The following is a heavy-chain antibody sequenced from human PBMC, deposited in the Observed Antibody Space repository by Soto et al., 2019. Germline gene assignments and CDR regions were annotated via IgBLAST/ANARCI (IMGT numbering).Heavy chain of an antibody. J-gene: IGHJ5*02. Sequence: QVQLVQSGAEVKKPGSSVKVSCKASGGTFSSYTIRWVRQAPRQGLEWMGRIIPILGIANYAQKFQGRVTITADKSTSTAYMELSSLRSEDTAVYYCARDEDSSGWYVFDPWGQGTLVTVSS. CDR3: ARDEDSSGWYVFDP. CDR1: GGTFSSYT. D-gene: IGHD6-19*01. CDR2: IIPILGIA. V-gene: IGHV1-69*08.